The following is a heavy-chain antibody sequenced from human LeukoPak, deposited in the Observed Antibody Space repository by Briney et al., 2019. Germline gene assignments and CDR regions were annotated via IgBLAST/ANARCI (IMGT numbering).Heavy chain of an antibody. CDR1: GYSFTSYW. D-gene: IGHD5-24*01. J-gene: IGHJ3*02. V-gene: IGHV5-51*01. CDR3: ASGWEMATISGDAFDI. Sequence: GESLKISCKGSGYSFTSYWIGWVRKMPGKGLEWMGIIYPGDSDTRYSPSFQGQVTISADKSISTAYLQWSSLKASDTAMYYCASGWEMATISGDAFDIWGQGTMVTVSS. CDR2: IYPGDSDT.